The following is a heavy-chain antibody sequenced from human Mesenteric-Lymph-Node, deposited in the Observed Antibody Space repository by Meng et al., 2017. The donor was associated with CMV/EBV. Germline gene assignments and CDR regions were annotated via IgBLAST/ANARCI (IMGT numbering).Heavy chain of an antibody. Sequence: QLQLQESDPGLVKPSEPLSLSCIVSGDSISNSTYYWTWIRQPPGKGLEWIGSVHHSGTTYYNPSLKGRLTISVDTSANLFSLRLTTVTAADTATYYCARRGNYDSDYSEYWGQGTLVTVSS. CDR2: VHHSGTT. J-gene: IGHJ4*02. CDR1: GDSISNSTYY. D-gene: IGHD3-22*01. V-gene: IGHV4-39*01. CDR3: ARRGNYDSDYSEY.